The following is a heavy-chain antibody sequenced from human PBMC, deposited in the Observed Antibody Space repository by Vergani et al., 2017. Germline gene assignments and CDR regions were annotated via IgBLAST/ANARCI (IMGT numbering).Heavy chain of an antibody. CDR3: ASLRIAAAVNNWFDP. Sequence: QLQLQESGPGLVKPSETLSLTCTVSGGSISSSSYYWGWIRQPPGKGLEWIGSIYYSGSTYYNPSLKSRVTISVETSKNQFSLKLSSVTAADTAVYYCASLRIAAAVNNWFDPWGQGTLVTGSS. D-gene: IGHD6-13*01. V-gene: IGHV4-39*07. CDR2: IYYSGST. CDR1: GGSISSSSYY. J-gene: IGHJ5*02.